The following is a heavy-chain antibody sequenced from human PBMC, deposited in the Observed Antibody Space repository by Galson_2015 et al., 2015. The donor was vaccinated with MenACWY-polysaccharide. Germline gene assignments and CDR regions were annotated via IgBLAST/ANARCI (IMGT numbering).Heavy chain of an antibody. CDR3: TKAGAKYCSGSSCYFNWFDP. CDR2: INADGSVT. D-gene: IGHD2-15*01. CDR1: GFTFNTYW. V-gene: IGHV3-74*01. J-gene: IGHJ5*02. Sequence: SLRLSCAASGFTFNTYWMHWVRHAPGKGLVWVSRINADGSVTGYADSVRGRFTISRDNAKNTLYLEMNSLRAEDTAVYYCTKAGAKYCSGSSCYFNWFDPWGKGTLVTVSS.